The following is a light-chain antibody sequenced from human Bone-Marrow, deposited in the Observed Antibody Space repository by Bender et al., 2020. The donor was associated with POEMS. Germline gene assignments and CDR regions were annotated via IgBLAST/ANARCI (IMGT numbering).Light chain of an antibody. CDR1: SSDVGTYDR. J-gene: IGLJ3*02. CDR2: DVN. V-gene: IGLV2-14*02. Sequence: QSALTQPASVSGSPGQSITISCTGTSSDVGTYDRVSWYQQHPGKAPKLMIYDVNDRPAGVSSRFSGSKSGNTASLTISGLQAEDEADYYCSSYTSTATLGVFGGGTKLTVL. CDR3: SSYTSTATLGV.